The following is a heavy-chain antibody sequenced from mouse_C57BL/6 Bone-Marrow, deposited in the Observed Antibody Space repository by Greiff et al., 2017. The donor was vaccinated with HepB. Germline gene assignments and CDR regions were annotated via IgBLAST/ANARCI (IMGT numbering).Heavy chain of an antibody. Sequence: EVQRVESGPGLVKPSQSLSLTCSVTGYSITSGYYWNWIRQFPGNKLEWMGYISYDGSNNYNPSLKNRISITRDTSKNQFFLKLNSVTTEDTATYYCARDSVVTTDYWGQGTTLTVSS. D-gene: IGHD2-2*01. V-gene: IGHV3-6*01. CDR2: ISYDGSN. CDR1: GYSITSGYY. J-gene: IGHJ2*01. CDR3: ARDSVVTTDY.